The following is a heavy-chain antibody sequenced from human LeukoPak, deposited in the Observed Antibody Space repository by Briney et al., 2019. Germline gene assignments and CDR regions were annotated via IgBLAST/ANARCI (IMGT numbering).Heavy chain of an antibody. Sequence: ASVKVSCKASSYTFTRYGISWVRQAPGQGLEWMGWISGSNGNTNYAQKFLGRVTMTADTSTSTAYMELRSLTSDDTAVYYCARDTAVAGFGIDYWGQGTLVTVSS. V-gene: IGHV1-18*01. D-gene: IGHD6-19*01. CDR2: ISGSNGNT. J-gene: IGHJ4*02. CDR1: SYTFTRYG. CDR3: ARDTAVAGFGIDY.